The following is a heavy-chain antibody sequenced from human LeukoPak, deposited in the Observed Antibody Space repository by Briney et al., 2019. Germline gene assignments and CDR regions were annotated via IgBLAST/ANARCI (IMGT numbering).Heavy chain of an antibody. Sequence: SETLSLTCAVSGGSISSGGYSWSWIRQPPGKGLEWIGHIYYSGSTYYNPSLKSRVTISVDTSKNQFSLKLSSVTAADTAVYYCASTLMYYYDSSGSISNWFDPWGQGTLVTVSS. CDR3: ASTLMYYYDSSGSISNWFDP. J-gene: IGHJ5*02. V-gene: IGHV4-30-4*07. D-gene: IGHD3-22*01. CDR2: IYYSGST. CDR1: GGSISSGGYS.